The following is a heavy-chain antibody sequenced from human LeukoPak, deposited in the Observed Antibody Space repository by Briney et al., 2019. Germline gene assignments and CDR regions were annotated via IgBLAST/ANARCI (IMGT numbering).Heavy chain of an antibody. V-gene: IGHV3-7*01. Sequence: PGGSLRLSCAASGFTFSSYWMSWVRQAPGKGLEWVANIKQDGSEKYYVDSVKGRFTISRDNAKNSLYLQMNSLRAEDTAVYYCARAYGDYSRWYYYYYMDVWGKGTTVTVSS. D-gene: IGHD4-17*01. CDR3: ARAYGDYSRWYYYYYMDV. CDR1: GFTFSSYW. CDR2: IKQDGSEK. J-gene: IGHJ6*03.